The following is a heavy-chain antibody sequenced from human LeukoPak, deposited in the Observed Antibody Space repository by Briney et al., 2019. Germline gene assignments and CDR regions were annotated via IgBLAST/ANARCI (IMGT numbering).Heavy chain of an antibody. J-gene: IGHJ4*02. Sequence: GGSLRLSCAASGFTFSDHYMDWVRQAPGKGLEWVGRTRKKTNSYTTEYAASVKGRFTISRDNSKNSLYLQMNSLKAEDTAVYYCTRVVLVGTTYSYFDYWGQGTLVTVSS. CDR1: GFTFSDHY. D-gene: IGHD1-26*01. CDR2: TRKKTNSYTT. CDR3: TRVVLVGTTYSYFDY. V-gene: IGHV3-72*01.